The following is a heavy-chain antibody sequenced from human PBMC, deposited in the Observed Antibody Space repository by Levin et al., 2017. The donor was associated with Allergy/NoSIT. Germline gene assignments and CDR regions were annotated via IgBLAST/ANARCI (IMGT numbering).Heavy chain of an antibody. CDR1: GYSFTNYW. D-gene: IGHD5-12*01. Sequence: GESLKISCQGSGYSFTNYWITWVRQMPGKGLEWMGKIDPRDSYTNYSPSFQGHVTISADKSISTAFLQWRCLKASDTAMYFCARHEGAYDFFDYWGQGTLVTVSS. CDR3: ARHEGAYDFFDY. V-gene: IGHV5-10-1*01. CDR2: IDPRDSYT. J-gene: IGHJ4*02.